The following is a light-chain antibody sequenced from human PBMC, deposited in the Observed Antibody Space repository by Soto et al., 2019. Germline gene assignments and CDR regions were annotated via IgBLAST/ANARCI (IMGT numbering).Light chain of an antibody. Sequence: QSVLTQPASVSGSPGQSITISCTGGSSDIGSHNYVSWYQQHPGKAPKLMIYDVDNRPSGVSARFSGSKSGNTASLTISGLQAEDEADYYCSSYTSTSPLVVLGGGTKLTVL. CDR1: SSDIGSHNY. CDR3: SSYTSTSPLVV. J-gene: IGLJ2*01. V-gene: IGLV2-14*03. CDR2: DVD.